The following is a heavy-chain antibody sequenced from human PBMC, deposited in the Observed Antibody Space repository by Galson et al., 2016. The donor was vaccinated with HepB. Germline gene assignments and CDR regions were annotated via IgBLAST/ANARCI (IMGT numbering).Heavy chain of an antibody. V-gene: IGHV3-74*01. Sequence: SLRLSCAASGFTFSNAWMSWIRQAPGKGLVWVSRINSDGSSTSYADSVKGRFTISRDNAKNTLYLQMNSLRAEDTAVYYCAGGYYGSGSYYAYWGQGTLVTVSS. J-gene: IGHJ4*02. CDR3: AGGYYGSGSYYAY. CDR2: INSDGSST. D-gene: IGHD3-10*01. CDR1: GFTFSNAW.